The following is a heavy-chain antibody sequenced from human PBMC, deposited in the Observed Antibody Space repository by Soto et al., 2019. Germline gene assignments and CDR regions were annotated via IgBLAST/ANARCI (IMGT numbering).Heavy chain of an antibody. Sequence: QVHLVQSGAEVKKPGASVKVSCTASGYDFNIYDIHWVRQSTGQGLEWMGWMTPKRETPGYAPNFQCRFTMTMDTSRSAFYMELSSLGSADTAVYFCARGGHGFGGGETYYCAMDVGGQGTTVTVSS. D-gene: IGHD2-21*01. V-gene: IGHV1-8*01. CDR3: ARGGHGFGGGETYYCAMDV. CDR1: GYDFNIYD. CDR2: MTPKRETP. J-gene: IGHJ6*02.